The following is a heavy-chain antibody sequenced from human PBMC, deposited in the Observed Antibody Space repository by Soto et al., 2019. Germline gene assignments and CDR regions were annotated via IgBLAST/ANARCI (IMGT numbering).Heavy chain of an antibody. D-gene: IGHD3-10*01. CDR3: AGHTSGALTIFEY. CDR1: GGTFSSYA. Sequence: WASVKVSCKASGGTFSSYAISWVRQAPGQGLEWMGGIIPIFGTANYAQKFQGRVTITADESTSTAYMERSSLRSEDTAVYYCAGHTSGALTIFEYWGQGTLGTVCS. J-gene: IGHJ4*02. V-gene: IGHV1-69*13. CDR2: IIPIFGTA.